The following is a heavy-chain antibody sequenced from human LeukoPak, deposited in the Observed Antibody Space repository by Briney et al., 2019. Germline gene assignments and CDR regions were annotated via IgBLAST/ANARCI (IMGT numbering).Heavy chain of an antibody. V-gene: IGHV3-23*01. CDR1: GFPFTSYA. Sequence: PGGSLRLSCAASGFPFTSYAMTWVHQAPRKGLEWVSAISGSGVTTYFADSVKGRFTISRDNSKNTLYLHMNSLRAEDTAVYYCARDLGQYYDTSDNWFDPWGQGTLVTVSS. CDR2: ISGSGVTT. J-gene: IGHJ5*02. D-gene: IGHD3-22*01. CDR3: ARDLGQYYDTSDNWFDP.